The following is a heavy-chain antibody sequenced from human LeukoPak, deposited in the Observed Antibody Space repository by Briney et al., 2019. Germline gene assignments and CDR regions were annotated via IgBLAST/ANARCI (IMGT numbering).Heavy chain of an antibody. Sequence: QPSETLSLTCTVSGGSISSYYWSWIRQPPGKGLEWIGYIYYSGSTNYNPSLKSRVTISADTSKNQFSLKLSSVTAADTAVYYCAKNGQSGFSFDPWGQGTLVTVSS. V-gene: IGHV4-59*12. CDR2: IYYSGST. D-gene: IGHD1-26*01. CDR3: AKNGQSGFSFDP. J-gene: IGHJ5*02. CDR1: GGSISSYY.